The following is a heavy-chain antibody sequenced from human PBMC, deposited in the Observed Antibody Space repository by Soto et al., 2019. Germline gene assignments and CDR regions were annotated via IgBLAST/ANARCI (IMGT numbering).Heavy chain of an antibody. D-gene: IGHD3-3*01. CDR1: GFTFSSYS. J-gene: IGHJ3*02. CDR2: ISSSSSTI. Sequence: SLRLSCAASGFTFSSYSMNWVRQAPGKGLEWVSYISSSSSTIYYADSVKGRFTISRDNAKNSLYLQMNSLRAEDTAVYYCARDGFITIFGVAEDAFDIWGQDTMVTVSS. CDR3: ARDGFITIFGVAEDAFDI. V-gene: IGHV3-48*01.